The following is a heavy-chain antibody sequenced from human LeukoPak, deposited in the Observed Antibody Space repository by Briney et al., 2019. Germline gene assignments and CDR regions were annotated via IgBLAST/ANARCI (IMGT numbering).Heavy chain of an antibody. J-gene: IGHJ6*02. CDR1: GFTLSDYD. D-gene: IGHD3/OR15-3a*01. CDR3: ARAKRETSTRPWTSGLDV. Sequence: GGSLRLSCAASGFTLSDYDIHWVRQAIGKGLDWVSGLGSAGDKYHAGSERGRFTISREDAENSVYLQMNGLRPEDTAIYYCARAKRETSTRPWTSGLDVWGQGTTVTVSS. V-gene: IGHV3-13*01. CDR2: LGSAGDK.